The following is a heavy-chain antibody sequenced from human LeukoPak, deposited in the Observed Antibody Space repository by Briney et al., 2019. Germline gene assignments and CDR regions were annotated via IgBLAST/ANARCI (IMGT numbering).Heavy chain of an antibody. V-gene: IGHV3-74*01. CDR3: ATNAWDSSSWYYFDY. CDR2: INSDGSST. Sequence: GGSLRLSCAASGFTFSSYWMHWVRQAPGKGLVWVSRINSDGSSTSYADSVKGRFTISRDNAKNTLYLQMNSLRAEDTAVYYCATNAWDSSSWYYFDYWGQGTLVTVSS. D-gene: IGHD6-13*01. CDR1: GFTFSSYW. J-gene: IGHJ4*02.